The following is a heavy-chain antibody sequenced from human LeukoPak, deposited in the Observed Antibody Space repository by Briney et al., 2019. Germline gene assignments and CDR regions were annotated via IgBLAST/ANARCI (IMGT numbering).Heavy chain of an antibody. D-gene: IGHD2-2*01. CDR2: IIPIFGIA. CDR1: GGPFSSYA. Sequence: GASVKVSCKASGGPFSSYAISWVRQAPGQGLEWMGRIIPIFGIANYAQKFQGRVTITADKSTSTAYMELSSLRSEDTAVYYCARDVTPQDIVVVPAAQDAFDIWGQGTMVTVSS. V-gene: IGHV1-69*04. J-gene: IGHJ3*02. CDR3: ARDVTPQDIVVVPAAQDAFDI.